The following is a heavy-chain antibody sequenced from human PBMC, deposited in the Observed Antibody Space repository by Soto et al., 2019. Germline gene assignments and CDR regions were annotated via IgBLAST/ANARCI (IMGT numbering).Heavy chain of an antibody. D-gene: IGHD3-3*01. J-gene: IGHJ4*02. V-gene: IGHV3-23*01. CDR1: GFTFSSYA. CDR2: ISGSGGST. Sequence: GGSLRLSCAASGFTFSSYAMSWVRQAPGKGLEWVSAISGSGGSTYYADSVKGRFTISRDNSKNTLYLQMNSLRAEDTAVYYCAKRPRALRFVEWFFDYWGQGTLVTVSS. CDR3: AKRPRALRFVEWFFDY.